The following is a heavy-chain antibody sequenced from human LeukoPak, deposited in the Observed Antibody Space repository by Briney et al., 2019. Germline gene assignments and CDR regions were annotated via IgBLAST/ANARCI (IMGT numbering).Heavy chain of an antibody. CDR1: GGSISSYY. J-gene: IGHJ3*02. Sequence: PSETLSLTCTVSGGSISSYYWSWNRQPPGKGLEWIGYIYTSGSTNYNPSLKSRVTISVDTSKNQFSLKLSSVTAADTAVYYCARLMATIDTDAFDIWGQGTMVTVSS. V-gene: IGHV4-4*09. D-gene: IGHD5-24*01. CDR2: IYTSGST. CDR3: ARLMATIDTDAFDI.